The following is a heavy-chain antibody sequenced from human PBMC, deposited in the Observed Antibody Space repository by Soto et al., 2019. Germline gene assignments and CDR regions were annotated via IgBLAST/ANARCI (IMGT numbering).Heavy chain of an antibody. Sequence: QVQLVQSGAEVKKPGASVKVSCKASGYTFTSYDINWVRQATGQGLEWMGWMNPTSGNTVYAQKFQGRVTMTRNTSISTAYMELRSLRYEATAVYYWARWPLQVGEVSLYRFIYWGQGTLVTVSS. D-gene: IGHD3-16*02. J-gene: IGHJ4*02. CDR3: ARWPLQVGEVSLYRFIY. CDR2: MNPTSGNT. V-gene: IGHV1-8*01. CDR1: GYTFTSYD.